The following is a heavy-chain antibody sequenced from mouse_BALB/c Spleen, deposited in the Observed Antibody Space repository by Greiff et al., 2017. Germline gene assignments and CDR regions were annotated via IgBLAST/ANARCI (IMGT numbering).Heavy chain of an antibody. Sequence: DVKLVESGGGLVQPGGSRKLSCAASGFTFSSFGMHWVRQAPEKGLEWVAYISSGSSTIYYADTVKGRFTISRDNPKNTLFLQMTSLRSEDTAMYYCARNFITTVVATGFDYWGQGTTLTVSS. CDR2: ISSGSSTI. CDR3: ARNFITTVVATGFDY. D-gene: IGHD1-1*01. CDR1: GFTFSSFG. V-gene: IGHV5-17*02. J-gene: IGHJ2*01.